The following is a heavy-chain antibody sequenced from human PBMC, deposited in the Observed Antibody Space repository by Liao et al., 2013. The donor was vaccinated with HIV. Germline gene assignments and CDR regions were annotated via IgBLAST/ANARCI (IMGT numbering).Heavy chain of an antibody. D-gene: IGHD4-17*01. CDR2: IYYTGTT. V-gene: IGHV4-34*02. Sequence: QLQIQQWGAGLLKPSETLSLTCAVYGGSFSSHYWSWIRQSPGKGLEWIGYIYYTGTTYSNPSLNSRVTISIDTSKNQFSLKLTSVTAADTAVYYCAAGDYGAYKAFDFWGQGTVVTVSS. CDR1: GGSFSSHY. CDR3: AAGDYGAYKAFDF. J-gene: IGHJ3*01.